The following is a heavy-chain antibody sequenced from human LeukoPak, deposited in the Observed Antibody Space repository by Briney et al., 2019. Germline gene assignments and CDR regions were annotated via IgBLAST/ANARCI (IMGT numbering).Heavy chain of an antibody. CDR2: IYYSGST. CDR3: ARYYASGSYYESWG. Sequence: SETLSLTCTVSGGPIRSSRYYWGWIRQPPGKGLEWIGSIYYSGSTYYNPSLKSRVTISADTSKNQFSLKMGSVTAADTAVYYCARYYASGSYYESWGWGQGTLVTVSS. D-gene: IGHD3-10*01. CDR1: GGPIRSSRYY. J-gene: IGHJ4*02. V-gene: IGHV4-39*07.